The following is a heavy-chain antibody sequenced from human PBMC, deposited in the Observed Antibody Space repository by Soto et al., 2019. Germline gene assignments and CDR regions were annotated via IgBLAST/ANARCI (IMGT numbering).Heavy chain of an antibody. Sequence: QVHLVQSETEVKEPGASVTVSCKTSDSTFTGYTINWVRQAPGQGLEWLGWISSLNSNTNYARKYQGRLTMTTNTSATTAYMELRSLRSDDTAVYFCARGTVTSGRRFGPWGQGTLVTVSS. CDR2: ISSLNSNT. J-gene: IGHJ5*02. CDR1: DSTFTGYT. CDR3: ARGTVTSGRRFGP. V-gene: IGHV1-18*04. D-gene: IGHD4-17*01.